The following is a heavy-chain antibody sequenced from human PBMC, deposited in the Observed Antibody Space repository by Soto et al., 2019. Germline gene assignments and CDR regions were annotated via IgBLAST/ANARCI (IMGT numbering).Heavy chain of an antibody. CDR3: AKQVVGVGWFDP. CDR1: GFTFSSYG. D-gene: IGHD1-26*01. V-gene: IGHV3-30*18. CDR2: ISYDGSNK. Sequence: VGSLRLSCAASGFTFSSYGMHWVRQAPGKGLEWVAVISYDGSNKYYADSVKGRFTISRDNSKKTLYLQMNSLRAEDTAVYYCAKQVVGVGWFDPWGQGTLVTVSS. J-gene: IGHJ5*02.